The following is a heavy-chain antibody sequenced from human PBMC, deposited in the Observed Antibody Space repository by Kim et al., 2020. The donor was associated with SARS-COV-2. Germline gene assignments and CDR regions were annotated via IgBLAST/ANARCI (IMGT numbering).Heavy chain of an antibody. CDR2: GSEK. CDR3: VRGRGFAH. D-gene: IGHD3-10*01. Sequence: GSEKYYVDAVKGRFTMTRENAKNSRYLQMNGLRADDTAVYYCVRGRGFAHWGQGTLVTVSS. J-gene: IGHJ4*02. V-gene: IGHV3-7*03.